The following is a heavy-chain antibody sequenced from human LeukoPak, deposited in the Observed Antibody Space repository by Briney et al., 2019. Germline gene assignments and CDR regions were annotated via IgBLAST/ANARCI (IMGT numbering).Heavy chain of an antibody. D-gene: IGHD6-13*01. J-gene: IGHJ6*03. CDR3: ARAVGQQLFFSYYYYYMDV. Sequence: HRASVKVSCKASGYTFTSYDINWVRQATGQGLEWMGWMNPNSGNTGYAQKFQGRVTMTRNTSISTAYMELSSLRSEDTAVYYCARAVGQQLFFSYYYYYMDVWGKGTTVTVSS. CDR2: MNPNSGNT. CDR1: GYTFTSYD. V-gene: IGHV1-8*01.